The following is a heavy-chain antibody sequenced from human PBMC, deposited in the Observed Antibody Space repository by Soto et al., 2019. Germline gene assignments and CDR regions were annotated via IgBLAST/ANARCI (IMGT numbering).Heavy chain of an antibody. V-gene: IGHV3-23*01. D-gene: IGHD3-22*01. J-gene: IGHJ4*02. CDR1: GFTFSDDC. CDR2: ISGSGGST. Sequence: EGSLRLSWAASGFTFSDDCMSWVRQTPGTGLEWVSVISGSGGSTSYADSVKGRLTISRDNYKNTLYLQMNSLRGDDTAIYYCAKDRRVVSGYYITLDDWGQGT. CDR3: AKDRRVVSGYYITLDD.